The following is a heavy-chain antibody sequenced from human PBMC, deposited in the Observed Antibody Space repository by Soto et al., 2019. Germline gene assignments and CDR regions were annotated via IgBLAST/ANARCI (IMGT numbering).Heavy chain of an antibody. V-gene: IGHV4-31*03. CDR2: IYYSGTT. CDR1: GGSINTGGCY. D-gene: IGHD2-21*01. J-gene: IGHJ3*02. Sequence: SEILSLACTVSGGSINTGGCYWSWIRQQPGRGPECIGYIYYSGTTNYNPSLESRLNVSLDTSKNQFSLKVFSVTAADKAVYYCARETVRGKDSEAFDIWCQGTMVT. CDR3: ARETVRGKDSEAFDI.